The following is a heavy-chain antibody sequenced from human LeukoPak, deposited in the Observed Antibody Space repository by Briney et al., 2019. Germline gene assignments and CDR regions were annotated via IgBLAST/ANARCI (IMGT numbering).Heavy chain of an antibody. D-gene: IGHD1-26*01. Sequence: PSETLSLTCTVSGGSISSSSYYWGWIRQPPGKGLEWIGSIYYSGSTYYNPSLKSRVTISVDTSKNQFSLKLSSVTAADTAVYYCARDRPRGSFRPPAFDAFDIWGQGTMVTVSS. J-gene: IGHJ3*02. CDR2: IYYSGST. CDR1: GGSISSSSYY. V-gene: IGHV4-39*07. CDR3: ARDRPRGSFRPPAFDAFDI.